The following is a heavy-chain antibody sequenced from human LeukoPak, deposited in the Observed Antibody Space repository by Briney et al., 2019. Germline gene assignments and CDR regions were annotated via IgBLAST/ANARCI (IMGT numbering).Heavy chain of an antibody. CDR1: GFTFSSHW. CDR2: IKQDGSEK. V-gene: IGHV3-7*04. CDR3: ARDVLGGFDY. J-gene: IGHJ4*02. D-gene: IGHD2-8*01. Sequence: GGSLRLSCAASGFTFSSHWMHWVSQAPGKGLEWVSNIKQDGSEKYYVDSVKGRFTISRDNAKNSLYLQMNSLRAEDTAVYYCARDVLGGFDYWGQGTLVTVSS.